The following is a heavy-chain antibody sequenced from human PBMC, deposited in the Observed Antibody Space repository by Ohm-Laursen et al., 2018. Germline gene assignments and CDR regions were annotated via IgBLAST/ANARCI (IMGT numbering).Heavy chain of an antibody. J-gene: IGHJ6*02. D-gene: IGHD5-18*01. CDR2: ISGSGGST. V-gene: IGHV3-23*01. Sequence: SLRLSCTASGFTFSNYWMSWVRQAPGKGLEWVSAISGSGGSTYYADSVKGRFTISRDNSKNTLYLQMNSLRAEDTAVYYCAKESRGYSYGYKYGMDVWGQGTTVTVSS. CDR3: AKESRGYSYGYKYGMDV. CDR1: GFTFSNYW.